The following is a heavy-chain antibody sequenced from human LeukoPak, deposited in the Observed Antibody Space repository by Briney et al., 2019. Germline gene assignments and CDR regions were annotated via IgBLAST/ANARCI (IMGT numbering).Heavy chain of an antibody. CDR2: ISSSSSYI. CDR3: ARIGRDAFDI. J-gene: IGHJ3*02. V-gene: IGHV3-21*01. CDR1: GFTFSIYS. Sequence: GGSLRLSCAASGFTFSIYSMNWVRQAPGKGLEWVSSISSSSSYIYYADSVKGRFTISRDNAKNSLYLQMNSLRAEDTAVYYCARIGRDAFDIWGQGTMVTVSS.